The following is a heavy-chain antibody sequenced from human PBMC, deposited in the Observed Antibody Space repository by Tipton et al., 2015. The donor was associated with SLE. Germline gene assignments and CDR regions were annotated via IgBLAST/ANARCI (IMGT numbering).Heavy chain of an antibody. J-gene: IGHJ5*02. Sequence: TLSLTCAVYGGSFSGYYWSWIRQPPGKGLEWIGEINHSGSTNYNPSLKSRVTISMDTSKNQLSLKLSSVTAADTAAYYCARGGRGDGGNPFDPWGQGTLVTVSS. D-gene: IGHD4-23*01. CDR1: GGSFSGYY. CDR2: INHSGST. V-gene: IGHV4-34*01. CDR3: ARGGRGDGGNPFDP.